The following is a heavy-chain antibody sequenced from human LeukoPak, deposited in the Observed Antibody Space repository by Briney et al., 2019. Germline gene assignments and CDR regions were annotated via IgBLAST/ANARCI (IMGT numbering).Heavy chain of an antibody. Sequence: GGSLRLSCAASGFTFSSYSMNWVRQAAGKGLEWVSSISSSSSYIYYADSVKGRFTISRDNAKNSLYLQMNSLRAEDTAVYYCARDCRVWPYYFDYWGQGTLVTVSS. CDR1: GFTFSSYS. V-gene: IGHV3-21*01. CDR3: ARDCRVWPYYFDY. CDR2: ISSSSSYI. J-gene: IGHJ4*02. D-gene: IGHD2-15*01.